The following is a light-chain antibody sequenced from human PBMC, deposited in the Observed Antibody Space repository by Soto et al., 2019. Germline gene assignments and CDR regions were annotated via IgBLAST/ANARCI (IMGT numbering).Light chain of an antibody. V-gene: IGLV2-14*01. J-gene: IGLJ2*01. CDR1: SSDVGDYNS. CDR2: DVT. CDR3: SSYTSSSTLVL. Sequence: QSALTQPASVSGSPGQSITISCTGSSSDVGDYNSVSWYQQHPGKAPKLMIYDVTDRPSGVSDRFSGSKSGNTASLTISGLQDEDEADYYCSSYTSSSTLVLFGGGTKLTVL.